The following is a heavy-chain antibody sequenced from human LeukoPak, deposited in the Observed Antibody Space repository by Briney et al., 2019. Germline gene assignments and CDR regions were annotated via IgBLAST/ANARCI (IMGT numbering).Heavy chain of an antibody. Sequence: GESLKTSCKGSRYSFSNYWIGWVRQMPGKGLEWMGIIYPGDSDTRYSPSFQGQVTISADKSISTAYLQWSSLKASDTAMYYCARPKYAVTYRAPFDYWGQGTLVTVSS. CDR2: IYPGDSDT. J-gene: IGHJ4*02. CDR3: ARPKYAVTYRAPFDY. D-gene: IGHD2-8*01. V-gene: IGHV5-51*01. CDR1: RYSFSNYW.